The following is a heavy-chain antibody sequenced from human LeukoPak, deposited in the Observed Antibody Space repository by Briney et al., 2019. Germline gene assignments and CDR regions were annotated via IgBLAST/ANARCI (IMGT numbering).Heavy chain of an antibody. V-gene: IGHV3-23*01. J-gene: IGHJ4*02. CDR2: ISGSGGST. CDR1: GFTFCSYA. D-gene: IGHD6-13*01. Sequence: GGSLRLSCAASGFTFCSYAMSWVRPGPGKGLEWVSAISGSGGSTYYADSVKGRFTISRDNSKNTLYLQMNSLRAEDTAVYYCATTAAAGFFDYWGQGTLVTVSS. CDR3: ATTAAAGFFDY.